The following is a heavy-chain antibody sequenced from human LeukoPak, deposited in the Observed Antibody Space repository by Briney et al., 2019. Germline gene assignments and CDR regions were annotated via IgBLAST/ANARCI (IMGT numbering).Heavy chain of an antibody. V-gene: IGHV3-66*04. D-gene: IGHD6-19*01. J-gene: IGHJ4*02. CDR1: GFTFSSYG. CDR2: IYSGGST. CDR3: ARLDASGLDY. Sequence: GGSLRLSCAASGFTFSSYGMSWVRQAPGKGLEWVSVIYSGGSTYYADSVKGRFTISRDNSKNTLYLQMNSLRAEDTAVYYCARLDASGLDYWGQGTLVTVSS.